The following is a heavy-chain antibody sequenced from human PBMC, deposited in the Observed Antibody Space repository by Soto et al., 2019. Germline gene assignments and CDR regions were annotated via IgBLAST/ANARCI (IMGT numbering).Heavy chain of an antibody. Sequence: ASVKVSCKSSGYTFTGYYIHWVRQAPGQGLECMGWINPNSGGTNYAQKFQGRVTMTRDTSISTAYMELSRLRSDDPAVYYWGRDSGGLTGTPGVFDPWGQGTLVTVSS. J-gene: IGHJ5*02. CDR3: GRDSGGLTGTPGVFDP. D-gene: IGHD1-7*01. V-gene: IGHV1-2*02. CDR2: INPNSGGT. CDR1: GYTFTGYY.